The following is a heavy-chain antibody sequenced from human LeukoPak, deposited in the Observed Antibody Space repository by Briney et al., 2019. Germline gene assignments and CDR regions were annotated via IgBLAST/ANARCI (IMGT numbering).Heavy chain of an antibody. J-gene: IGHJ4*02. CDR2: ISNSGSPI. CDR1: GFIFSGYE. CDR3: AGGPQYGGSFAY. Sequence: GGSLRLPCATSGFIFSGYEMAWVRQAPGMGLEWVSYISNSGSPIKYGDAVKGRFTISRDNSKNSVYLQMNSLSAEDTALYFCAGGPQYGGSFAYWGQGTLVTVSS. D-gene: IGHD1-26*01. V-gene: IGHV3-48*03.